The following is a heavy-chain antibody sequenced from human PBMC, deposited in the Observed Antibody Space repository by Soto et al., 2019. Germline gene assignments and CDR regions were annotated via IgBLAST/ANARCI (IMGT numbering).Heavy chain of an antibody. CDR3: ARGPRDGYNPPFDY. CDR1: GASVSDKTFY. CDR2: IYYSGTT. V-gene: IGHV4-61*01. J-gene: IGHJ4*02. Sequence: KTSETLSLTCSVSGASVSDKTFYWSWLRQSPGKGLEWIGCIYYSGTTNYNPSLKGRFTISVDTSKNQFSLKLSSVTAADTAVYYCARGPRDGYNPPFDYWGQGTLVTVSS. D-gene: IGHD5-12*01.